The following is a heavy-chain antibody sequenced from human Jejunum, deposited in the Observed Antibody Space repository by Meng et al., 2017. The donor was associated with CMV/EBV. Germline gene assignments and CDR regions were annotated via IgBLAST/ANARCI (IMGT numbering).Heavy chain of an antibody. V-gene: IGHV2-5*02. J-gene: IGHJ5*02. Sequence: TRTLTCTFPGFSCTTSGVGVAWVRQHPGEALEWLALIFSDDNKHYSLSLKSRLTITKDTSKKQVVLTLANMDPVDTATYYCVHKNTLSWGQGSLVTVSS. CDR2: IFSDDNK. CDR1: GFSCTTSGVG. CDR3: VHKNTLS.